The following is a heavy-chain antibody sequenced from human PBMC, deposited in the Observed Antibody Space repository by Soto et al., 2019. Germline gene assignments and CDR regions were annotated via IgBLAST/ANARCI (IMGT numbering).Heavy chain of an antibody. CDR3: ARGGDGYTFGAVY. CDR1: GGGNLRDYR. D-gene: IGHD2-21*01. CDR2: IIPKLGSA. V-gene: IGHV1-69*01. Sequence: QVQLVQSGAEVKEPGSSVKVSCKASGGGNLRDYRTTWVRRAPGQGLEWMGGIIPKLGSANYAQNFQGRVTATEDESTYTGWMELSSLRSDDTAGCDCARGGDGYTFGAVYWGQGTPVTVSS. J-gene: IGHJ4*02.